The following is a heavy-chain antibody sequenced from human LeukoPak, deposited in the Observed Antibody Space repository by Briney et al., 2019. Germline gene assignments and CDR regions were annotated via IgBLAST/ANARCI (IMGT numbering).Heavy chain of an antibody. CDR1: GFTLSSYA. Sequence: GGSLRLSCAAFGFTLSSYAMSWVRQAPGNGLEWVSAITGSGDSTYYADSVKGRFTISRDNAKNSLYLQMNGLRAEDTAVYYCATQGDDAFDIWGQGTMVTVSS. V-gene: IGHV3-23*01. D-gene: IGHD3-16*01. CDR3: ATQGDDAFDI. J-gene: IGHJ3*02. CDR2: ITGSGDST.